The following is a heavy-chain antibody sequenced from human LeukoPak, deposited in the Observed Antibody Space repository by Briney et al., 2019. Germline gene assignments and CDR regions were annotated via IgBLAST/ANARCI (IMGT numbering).Heavy chain of an antibody. CDR2: INHSGST. D-gene: IGHD4-17*01. CDR3: ARGFKGDYEPDY. CDR1: GGSISSSSYY. V-gene: IGHV4-39*07. Sequence: SETLSLTCTVSGGSISSSSYYWGWIRQPPGKGLEWIGEINHSGSTNYNPSLKSRVTISVDTSKNQFSLKLSSVTAADTAVYYCARGFKGDYEPDYWGQGTLVTVSS. J-gene: IGHJ4*02.